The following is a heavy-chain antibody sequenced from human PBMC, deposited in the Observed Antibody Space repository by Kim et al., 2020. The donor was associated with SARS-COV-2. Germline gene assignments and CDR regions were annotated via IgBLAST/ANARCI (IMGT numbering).Heavy chain of an antibody. J-gene: IGHJ4*02. Sequence: GGSLRLSCAASGFTFSSYAMHWVRQAPGKGLEWVAVISYDGSNKYYADSVKGRFTISRDNSKNTLYLQMNSLRAEDTAVYYCARDQDTAMVINPLFDYWGQGTRVTVSS. CDR2: ISYDGSNK. CDR3: ARDQDTAMVINPLFDY. V-gene: IGHV3-30*04. D-gene: IGHD5-18*01. CDR1: GFTFSSYA.